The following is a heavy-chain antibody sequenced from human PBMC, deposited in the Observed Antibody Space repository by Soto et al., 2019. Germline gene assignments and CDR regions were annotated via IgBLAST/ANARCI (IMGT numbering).Heavy chain of an antibody. CDR2: ISYDGRYK. CDR1: GFTLSSNA. J-gene: IGHJ4*02. V-gene: IGHV3-30*18. CDR3: VKPEAYWGYPSHFDS. Sequence: QVQLVESGGGLVQPGRSLRLSCAASGFTLSSNAMHWVRQAPGKGLEWVAGISYDGRYKYYISTVKGRFAISRDNSNNTVYLQMDSLRPEDTAVYYCVKPEAYWGYPSHFDSWGQGSLVTVSS. D-gene: IGHD7-27*01.